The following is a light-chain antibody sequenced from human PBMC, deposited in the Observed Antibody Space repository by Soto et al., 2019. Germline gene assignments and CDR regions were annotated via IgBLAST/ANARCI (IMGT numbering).Light chain of an antibody. CDR1: QSVSSN. Sequence: EIVMTQSPATLSVSPGERATLSGRASQSVSSNLAWYQQKPGQAPRLLIYGASTRATGIPARFSGSGSGTEFTLTISSLQSEDFAVYYCQKYNNWPPWTFGQGTKVDIK. V-gene: IGKV3-15*01. CDR3: QKYNNWPPWT. CDR2: GAS. J-gene: IGKJ1*01.